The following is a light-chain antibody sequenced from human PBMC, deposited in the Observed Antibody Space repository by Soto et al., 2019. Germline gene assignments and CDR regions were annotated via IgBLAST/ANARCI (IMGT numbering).Light chain of an antibody. CDR1: QSLSTW. Sequence: DIQMTRSPFTLSASGGYRVTITCRASQSLSTWLAWYQQKPGKAPKLLIYDASSLESGVPSRFSGSGSGTQFTLTISSLQPDDFATYYCLQYNTYSWKFGQGTKVEIK. V-gene: IGKV1-5*01. J-gene: IGKJ1*01. CDR3: LQYNTYSWK. CDR2: DAS.